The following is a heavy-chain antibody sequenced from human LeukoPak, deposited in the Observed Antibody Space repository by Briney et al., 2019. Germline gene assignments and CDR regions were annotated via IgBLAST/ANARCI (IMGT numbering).Heavy chain of an antibody. J-gene: IGHJ3*01. V-gene: IGHV5-51*01. CDR3: GMSGDRVPLQDDVFDV. CDR1: GYSTTSYC. D-gene: IGHD1-26*01. Sequence: GESLKISCKVSGYSTTSYCIGWVRQMPGKGLEWMGIFYPGDSGPTYSPSFQGQVTISVDKSINTAYLQWSSLQASDTAMYYCGMSGDRVPLQDDVFDVWGQGTMVTVST. CDR2: FYPGDSGP.